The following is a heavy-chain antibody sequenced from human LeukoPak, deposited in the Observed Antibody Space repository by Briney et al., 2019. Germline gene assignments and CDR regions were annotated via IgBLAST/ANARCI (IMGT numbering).Heavy chain of an antibody. CDR2: IKSNSNGATT. D-gene: IGHD6-19*01. CDR1: GFTFSNAW. Sequence: GSLRLSCAASGFTFSNAWMSWVRQAPGKGLEWIGRIKSNSNGATTDYAAPVKGRFTISRDDSKKTLYLEMNSLKTEDTAVYYCSPGSSGWYNWYFDLWGRGSLVSVSS. V-gene: IGHV3-15*01. CDR3: SPGSSGWYNWYFDL. J-gene: IGHJ2*01.